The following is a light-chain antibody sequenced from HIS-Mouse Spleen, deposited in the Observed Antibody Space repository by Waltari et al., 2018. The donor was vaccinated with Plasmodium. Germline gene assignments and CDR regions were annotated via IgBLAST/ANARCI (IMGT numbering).Light chain of an antibody. V-gene: IGLV3-10*01. Sequence: SSELTQPPSVSVSPGQTARITCSGDALPKKYAYWYQQKSGQAPVLVIYEASKRPSGIPERFSGSSSGTMATLTISGAQVEDEADYYCYSTDSSGNHRVFGGGTKLTVL. J-gene: IGLJ3*02. CDR1: ALPKKY. CDR3: YSTDSSGNHRV. CDR2: EAS.